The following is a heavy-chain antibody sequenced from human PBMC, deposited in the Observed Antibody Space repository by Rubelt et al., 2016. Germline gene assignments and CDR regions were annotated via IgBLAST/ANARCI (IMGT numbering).Heavy chain of an antibody. CDR2: ISAYNGNK. CDR3: ARDRIRIAARQGWYFDL. V-gene: IGHV1-18*01. D-gene: IGHD6-6*01. Sequence: QVQLVQSGAEVKKPGASVKVSCKASGYTFTSYGISWVRQAPGQGLEWMGWISAYNGNKNYAQKLEGRVTMTTDTSTSTAYMEVRSLRSDDTAVYYCARDRIRIAARQGWYFDLWGRGTLVTVSS. J-gene: IGHJ2*01. CDR1: GYTFTSYG.